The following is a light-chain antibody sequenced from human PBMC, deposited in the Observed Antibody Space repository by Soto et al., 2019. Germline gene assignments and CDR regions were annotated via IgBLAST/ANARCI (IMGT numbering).Light chain of an antibody. Sequence: QSVLTQPPSASGTPGQRVTISCSGSSSNIGGSSVNWCQHLPGTSPKLLIYTGXXXAXSXXXXLSVSKSGTLASLTISGPQSEDEAYYYCAAWDYSLSAYVFGTGTKVTVL. CDR1: SSNIGGSS. J-gene: IGLJ1*01. CDR2: TGX. CDR3: AAWDYSLSAYV. V-gene: IGLV1-44*01.